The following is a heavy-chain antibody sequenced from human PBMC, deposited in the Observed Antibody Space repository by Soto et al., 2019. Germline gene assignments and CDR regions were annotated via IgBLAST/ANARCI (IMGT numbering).Heavy chain of an antibody. V-gene: IGHV3-23*01. CDR3: ANDVYRSATMTCRDY. J-gene: IGHJ4*01. CDR1: GFTFIHYA. Sequence: PGGSLRLSCEASGFTFIHYAMSWVRQAPGKGLEWVSGIDDSGASKYYADSMKGRFSISRDNSKNPLYLQMHGLRVEDTAVYYCANDVYRSATMTCRDYWSHGSLVTVXS. D-gene: IGHD4-17*01. CDR2: IDDSGASK.